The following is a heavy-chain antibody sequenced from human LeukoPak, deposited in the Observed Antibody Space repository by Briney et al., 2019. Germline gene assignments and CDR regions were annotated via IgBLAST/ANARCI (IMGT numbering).Heavy chain of an antibody. Sequence: SETLSLTCTVSGGSISSTSYYWGWIRQPPGKGLEWIGSVYFSGSNHYNPSLKSRVTISLGTSKNQFSLQLRSVTAADTAVYYCARAGGLNYYGGYSEFGYWGQGTLVTVSS. CDR2: VYFSGSN. D-gene: IGHD4-23*01. CDR1: GGSISSTSYY. CDR3: ARAGGLNYYGGYSEFGY. J-gene: IGHJ4*02. V-gene: IGHV4-39*07.